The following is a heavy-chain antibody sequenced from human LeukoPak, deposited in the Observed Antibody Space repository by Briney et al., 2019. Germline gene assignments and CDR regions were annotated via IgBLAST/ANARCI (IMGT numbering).Heavy chain of an antibody. Sequence: SETLSLTCSVSGGSISSHYWIWIRQPPGKGLEWIGYIYYRGNTNYNPSLNNRVTMSVDTSKNQFSLKLSSVTAADTAVYYCARQNTGWWFVDYWGQGTLVTVSS. CDR3: ARQNTGWWFVDY. D-gene: IGHD2-8*02. J-gene: IGHJ4*02. V-gene: IGHV4-59*08. CDR1: GGSISSHY. CDR2: IYYRGNT.